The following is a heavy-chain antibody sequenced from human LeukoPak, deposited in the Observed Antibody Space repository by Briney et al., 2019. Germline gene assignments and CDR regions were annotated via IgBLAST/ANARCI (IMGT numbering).Heavy chain of an antibody. CDR3: ARGRRQWLVRDYYMDV. V-gene: IGHV4-4*07. J-gene: IGHJ6*03. D-gene: IGHD6-19*01. CDR2: IYTSGST. CDR1: GGSISSYY. Sequence: SETLSLTCTVSGGSISSYYWSWIRQPAGKGLEWIGRIYTSGSTNYNPSLKSRVTISVDTSKNQFSLKLSSVTAADTAVYYCARGRRQWLVRDYYMDVWGKGTTVTVSS.